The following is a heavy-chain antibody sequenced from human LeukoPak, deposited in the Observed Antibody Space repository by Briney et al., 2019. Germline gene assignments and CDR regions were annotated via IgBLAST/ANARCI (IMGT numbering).Heavy chain of an antibody. CDR3: ARDIRRGYYYDSSGYYFSY. V-gene: IGHV3-7*01. Sequence: GGSLRLSCAASRFTFSSYWMSWVRQAPGKGLEWVANIKQDGSEKYYVDSVKGRFTISRDNAKNSLYLQMNSLRAEDTAVYYCARDIRRGYYYDSSGYYFSYWGQGTLVTVSS. J-gene: IGHJ4*02. CDR1: RFTFSSYW. D-gene: IGHD3-22*01. CDR2: IKQDGSEK.